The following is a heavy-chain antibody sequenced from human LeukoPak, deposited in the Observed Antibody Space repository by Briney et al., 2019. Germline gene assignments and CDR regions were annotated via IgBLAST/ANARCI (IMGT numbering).Heavy chain of an antibody. CDR1: GFTFSSYA. CDR3: AKDLDYTTSGYYFDY. V-gene: IGHV3-23*01. D-gene: IGHD4-11*01. Sequence: PGRCLRLSCTASGFTFSSYAMNWVRQAPGKGREWLAGMGAGGTFTFYADSREGRFTIFRDNSRNTLYLQMNSLRADDTAVYYCAKDLDYTTSGYYFDYWGQGTLVTVSS. CDR2: MGAGGTFT. J-gene: IGHJ4*02.